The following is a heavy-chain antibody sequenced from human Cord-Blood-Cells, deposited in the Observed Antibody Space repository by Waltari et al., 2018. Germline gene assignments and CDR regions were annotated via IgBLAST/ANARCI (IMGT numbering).Heavy chain of an antibody. CDR3: AKDPELDY. V-gene: IGHV3-30*18. CDR1: GFTFSSYG. D-gene: IGHD1-1*01. CDR2: ISYDGRNK. Sequence: QVQLVESGGGVVQPGRSLRLSCAASGFTFSSYGMHWVRQAPGKGLEWVAVISYDGRNKYYADSVKGRFTISRDNSKNTLYLQMNSLRAEDTAVYYCAKDPELDYWGQGTLVTVSS. J-gene: IGHJ4*02.